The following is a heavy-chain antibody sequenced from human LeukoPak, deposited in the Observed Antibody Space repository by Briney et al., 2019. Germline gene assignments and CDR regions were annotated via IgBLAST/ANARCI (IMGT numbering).Heavy chain of an antibody. CDR1: GGSFSGYY. D-gene: IGHD3-22*01. Sequence: PSETLSLTCAVYGGSFSGYYWSWIRQPPGKGLEWIGGINHSGSTNYNPSLKSRVTISVDTSKNQFSLKLSSVTAADTAVYYCARGRTYYYDSSGYYLDYWGQGTLVTVSS. CDR3: ARGRTYYYDSSGYYLDY. J-gene: IGHJ4*02. CDR2: INHSGST. V-gene: IGHV4-34*01.